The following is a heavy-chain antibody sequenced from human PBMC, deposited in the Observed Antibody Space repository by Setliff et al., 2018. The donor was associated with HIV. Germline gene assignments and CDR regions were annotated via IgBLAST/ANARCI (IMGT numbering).Heavy chain of an antibody. CDR1: GYTFSAYN. V-gene: IGHV1-2*02. CDR2: INPNSGDT. D-gene: IGHD3-10*01. Sequence: ASVKVSCKASGYTFSAYNMHWVRQAPGQGLEWMGWINPNSGDTNYAQKFQGRVTMTSDTSTRTVYMELSSLTSDDTAVYFCARVLSVTMIRGAHGYWGQGTLVTVSS. CDR3: ARVLSVTMIRGAHGY. J-gene: IGHJ4*02.